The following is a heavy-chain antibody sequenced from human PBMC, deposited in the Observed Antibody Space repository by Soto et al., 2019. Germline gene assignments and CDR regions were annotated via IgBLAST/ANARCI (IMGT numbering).Heavy chain of an antibody. CDR1: GGSMTSGDQY. CDR3: ARELPQRPARTIDV. D-gene: IGHD1-1*01. J-gene: IGHJ6*02. CDR2: INHRGSL. Sequence: SETLSLTCTVTGGSMTSGDQYWTWIRHRPGEGLEWFGYINHRGSLYYNPSLKSRVSMSVDTSKNQFSLNLSSVTAADTAVYYCARELPQRPARTIDVWGQVTTVAVSS. V-gene: IGHV4-31*03.